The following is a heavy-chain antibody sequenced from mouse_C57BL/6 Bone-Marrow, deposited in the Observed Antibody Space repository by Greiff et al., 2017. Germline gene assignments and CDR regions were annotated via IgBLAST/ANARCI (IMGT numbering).Heavy chain of an antibody. CDR2: INPNYGTT. V-gene: IGHV1-39*01. J-gene: IGHJ2*01. CDR1: GYSFTDYN. CDR3: ARASYGNSSDY. D-gene: IGHD1-1*01. Sequence: VQLQQSGPELVKPGASVKISCKASGYSFTDYNMNWVQQRHGKSLEWIGVINPNYGTTSYNQKFKGKATLTVDQSSSTAYMQLNSLTSEDSAVYYYARASYGNSSDYWGQGTTLTVSS.